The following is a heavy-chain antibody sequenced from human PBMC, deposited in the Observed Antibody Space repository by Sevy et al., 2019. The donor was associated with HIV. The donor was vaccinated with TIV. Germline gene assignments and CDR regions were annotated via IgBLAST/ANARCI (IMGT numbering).Heavy chain of an antibody. J-gene: IGHJ6*02. CDR3: AKPPSNHDVLHYYGMDV. V-gene: IGHV3-23*01. CDR2: ISFSGVAT. Sequence: GGSLRLSCVGSGFTFGSYGMSWVRQPPGKGLEWVLSISFSGVATFYADSVRGRFTISRDNSKNILYLQMNSLRAEDTAVYFCAKPPSNHDVLHYYGMDVWGQGTTVTVSS. D-gene: IGHD3-10*02. CDR1: GFTFGSYG.